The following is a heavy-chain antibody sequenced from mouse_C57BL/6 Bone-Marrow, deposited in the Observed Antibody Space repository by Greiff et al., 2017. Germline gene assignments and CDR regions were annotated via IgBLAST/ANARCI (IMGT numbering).Heavy chain of an antibody. J-gene: IGHJ4*01. CDR2: IYPGSGST. CDR3: ARRPNYYAMDY. CDR1: GYTFTSYW. Sequence: QVQLQQPGAELVKPGASVKMSCKASGYTFTSYWITWVKQRPGQGLEWIGDIYPGSGSTNYNEKFKSKATLTVDTSSSTAYMQLSNLTSDDSAVYYGARRPNYYAMDYWGQGTSVTVSS. V-gene: IGHV1-55*01.